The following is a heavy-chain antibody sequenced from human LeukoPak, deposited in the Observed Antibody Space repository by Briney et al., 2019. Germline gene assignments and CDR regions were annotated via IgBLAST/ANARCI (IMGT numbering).Heavy chain of an antibody. CDR2: IYYSGST. V-gene: IGHV4-31*03. CDR3: ASFTMTTVPYVRGVGFDY. Sequence: SETLSLTCTVSGGSISSGGYYWSWIRQHPGKGLEWIGYIYYSGSTYYNPSLKSRVTISVDTSKNQFSLKLSSVTAADTAVYYCASFTMTTVPYVRGVGFDYWGQGTLVTVSS. J-gene: IGHJ4*02. D-gene: IGHD4-17*01. CDR1: GGSISSGGYY.